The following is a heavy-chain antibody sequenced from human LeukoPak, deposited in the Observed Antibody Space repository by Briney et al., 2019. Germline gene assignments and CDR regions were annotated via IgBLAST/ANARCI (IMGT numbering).Heavy chain of an antibody. CDR3: ARAPQWCSGGSCYYFDY. Sequence: GGSLRLSCAASGFTFSSYAMHWVRQAPGKGLEWVAVISYDGSNKYYADSVKGRFTISRDNSKNTLYLQMNSLRAEDTAVYYCARAPQWCSGGSCYYFDYWGQGTLVTVSS. D-gene: IGHD2-15*01. V-gene: IGHV3-30-3*01. CDR1: GFTFSSYA. CDR2: ISYDGSNK. J-gene: IGHJ4*02.